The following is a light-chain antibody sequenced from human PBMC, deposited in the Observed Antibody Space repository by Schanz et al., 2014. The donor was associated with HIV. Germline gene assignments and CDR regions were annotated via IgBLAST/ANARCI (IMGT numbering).Light chain of an antibody. CDR1: YSNIGNNY. V-gene: IGLV1-51*01. Sequence: QSVLTQPPSVSAAPGQKVTITCSGTYSNIGNNYVSWYQQFPGAAPRLLMYLNNQRPSGIPDRFSGSKSGTSATLVISDLQTGDEADYYCGTWDDDLSAVVFGGGTKLTVL. CDR2: LNN. CDR3: GTWDDDLSAVV. J-gene: IGLJ2*01.